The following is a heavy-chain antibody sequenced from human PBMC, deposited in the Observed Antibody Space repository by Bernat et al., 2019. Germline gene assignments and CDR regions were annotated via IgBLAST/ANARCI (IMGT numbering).Heavy chain of an antibody. CDR1: GFTFSSYA. V-gene: IGHV3-64*01. CDR2: ISSNGGST. Sequence: EVQLVESGGGLVQPGGSLRLSCAASGFTFSSYAMHWVRQAPGKGLEYVSAISSNGGSTYYGNAGEGRITIAGDKTRNRMYRQMGSLRAEDMAVYYCARWGGGVVPAADTSYYYYYGMDVWGQGTTVTVSS. CDR3: ARWGGGVVPAADTSYYYYYGMDV. J-gene: IGHJ6*02. D-gene: IGHD2-2*01.